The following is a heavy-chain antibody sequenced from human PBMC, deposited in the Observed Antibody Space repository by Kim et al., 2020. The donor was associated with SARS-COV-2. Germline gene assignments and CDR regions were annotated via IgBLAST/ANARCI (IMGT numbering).Heavy chain of an antibody. Sequence: SETLSLTCAVYGGSFSGYYWSWIRQPPGKGLEWIGEINHSGSTNYNPSLKSRVTISVDTSKNQFSLKLSSVTAADTAVYYCARGPFRLWFGETPYYFDYWGQGTLVTVSS. CDR3: ARGPFRLWFGETPYYFDY. CDR1: GGSFSGYY. D-gene: IGHD3-10*01. J-gene: IGHJ4*02. V-gene: IGHV4-34*01. CDR2: INHSGST.